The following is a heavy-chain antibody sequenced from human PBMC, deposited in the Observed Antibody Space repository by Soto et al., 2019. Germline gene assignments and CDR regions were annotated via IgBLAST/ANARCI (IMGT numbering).Heavy chain of an antibody. J-gene: IGHJ4*02. CDR2: IRSKANSYAT. CDR1: GFTFSGSA. D-gene: IGHD3-22*01. CDR3: TRLIASYYYDSSGWYYFDY. Sequence: EVQLVESGGGLVQPGGSLKLSCAASGFTFSGSAMHWVRQASGKGVEWVGRIRSKANSYATAYAASVKGRFTISRDDSKNTAYPQMNSLKTEDTAVYYCTRLIASYYYDSSGWYYFDYWGQGTLVTVSS. V-gene: IGHV3-73*02.